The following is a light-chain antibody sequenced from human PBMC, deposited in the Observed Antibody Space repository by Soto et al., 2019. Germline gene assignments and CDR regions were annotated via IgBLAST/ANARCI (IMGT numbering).Light chain of an antibody. J-gene: IGLJ1*01. Sequence: QSALTQPASVSESPGQSITISCTGSSSNVGTYHLVSWYQQHPGKAPKLMIYEDTKRPSGVSNRFSGSKSGNTASLTISGLQAEDEAEYYCSSYTNINTRAGVFGTGTKLTVL. CDR2: EDT. V-gene: IGLV2-14*02. CDR3: SSYTNINTRAGV. CDR1: SSNVGTYHL.